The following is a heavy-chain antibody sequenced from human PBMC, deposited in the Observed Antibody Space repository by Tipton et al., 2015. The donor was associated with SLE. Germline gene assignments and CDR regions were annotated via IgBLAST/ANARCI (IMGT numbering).Heavy chain of an antibody. Sequence: TLSLTCTVSGGSISSYYWCWIRQPARQGREWVGRSYTSGNTNYNPSLTRRVTMSVDTSKNQFSLKLSSVTAAATAGYYCARGPYCSRTGRDSYGMDVWGQGTTATASS. J-gene: IGHJ6*02. CDR1: GGSISSYY. D-gene: IGHD2-2*01. V-gene: IGHV4-4*07. CDR3: ARGPYCSRTGRDSYGMDV. CDR2: SYTSGNT.